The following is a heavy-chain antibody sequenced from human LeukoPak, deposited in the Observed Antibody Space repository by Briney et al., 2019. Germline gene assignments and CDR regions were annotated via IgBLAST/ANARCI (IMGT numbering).Heavy chain of an antibody. CDR1: GFTFSSYW. CDR2: IKQDGSDK. CDR3: ARDFSTSTFDL. V-gene: IGHV3-7*01. D-gene: IGHD3-3*02. Sequence: GGSLRLSCAASGFTFSSYWMSWVRQAPGKGLEWVANIKQDGSDKYYVDSVKGRFTISRDNAKNSLYLQMNSLRAEDMAMYFCARDFSTSTFDLWGQGTMVTVSS. J-gene: IGHJ3*01.